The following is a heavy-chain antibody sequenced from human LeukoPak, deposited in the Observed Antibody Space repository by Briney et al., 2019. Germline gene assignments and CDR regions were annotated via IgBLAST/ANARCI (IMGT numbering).Heavy chain of an antibody. CDR2: INWNGGST. Sequence: GGSLRLSCAASGFTFSTYDMQWVRQAPGKGLEWVSGINWNGGSTGYADSVKGRFTISRDNAKNSLYLQMNSLRAEDTALYYCARATLYQLLHSFDYWGQGTLVTVSS. CDR1: GFTFSTYD. CDR3: ARATLYQLLHSFDY. D-gene: IGHD2-2*01. J-gene: IGHJ4*02. V-gene: IGHV3-20*04.